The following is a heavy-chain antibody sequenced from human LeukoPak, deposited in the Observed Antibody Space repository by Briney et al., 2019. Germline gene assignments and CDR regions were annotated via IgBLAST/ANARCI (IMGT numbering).Heavy chain of an antibody. CDR1: GYTFTGYY. J-gene: IGHJ4*02. CDR3: ARDHHRGAVNP. V-gene: IGHV1-2*02. CDR2: LNPNSGGT. D-gene: IGHD1-14*01. Sequence: GASVKVSCKASGYTFTGYYMHWVPQAPGQGLEWMGWLNPNSGGTNYAQKFQGRVTMTRDTTLSTAYMELCRLGSDDTAVYYCARDHHRGAVNPWGQGTLVTVSS.